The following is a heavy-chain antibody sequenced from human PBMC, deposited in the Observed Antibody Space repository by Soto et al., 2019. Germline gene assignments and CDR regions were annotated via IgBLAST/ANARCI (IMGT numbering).Heavy chain of an antibody. V-gene: IGHV1-69*06. CDR1: GGPFSSYA. Sequence: VKVSCKASGGPFSSYAIIWVRQAPGQGLEWMGGIIPIFGTANYAQKFQGRVTITADKSTSTAYMELSSLRSEDTAVYYCARAWIQLWQGAFDIWGQGTMVTVSS. D-gene: IGHD5-18*01. J-gene: IGHJ3*02. CDR2: IIPIFGTA. CDR3: ARAWIQLWQGAFDI.